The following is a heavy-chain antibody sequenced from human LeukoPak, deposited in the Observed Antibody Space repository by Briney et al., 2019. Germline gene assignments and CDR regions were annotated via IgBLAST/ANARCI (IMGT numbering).Heavy chain of an antibody. CDR1: GFTFSSYE. Sequence: GGSLRLSCAASGFTFSSYEMNWVRQAPGKGLEWVSYISSSGSTIYYADSVRGRFTISRDNAKNSLYLQMNSLRAEDTAVYYCARDRARYYYDSSGSFDYWGQGTLVTVSS. D-gene: IGHD3-22*01. J-gene: IGHJ4*02. CDR2: ISSSGSTI. CDR3: ARDRARYYYDSSGSFDY. V-gene: IGHV3-48*03.